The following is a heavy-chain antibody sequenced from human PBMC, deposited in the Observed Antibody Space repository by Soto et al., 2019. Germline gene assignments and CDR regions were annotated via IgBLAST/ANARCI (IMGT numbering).Heavy chain of an antibody. D-gene: IGHD4-17*01. J-gene: IGHJ4*02. Sequence: GGSLRLSCSASGFTFSHFSMHWVRQAPGKGLEYVSGISSNGVETYYADFVKGRFTISRDNSKDTLYLQMSRLRPKDTAVYYCLSPRSTVKIQLRWGQGTRVTVSS. CDR3: LSPRSTVKIQLR. CDR2: ISSNGVET. CDR1: GFTFSHFS. V-gene: IGHV3-64D*06.